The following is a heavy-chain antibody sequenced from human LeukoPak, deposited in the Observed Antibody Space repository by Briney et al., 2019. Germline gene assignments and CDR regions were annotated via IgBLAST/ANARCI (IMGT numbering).Heavy chain of an antibody. CDR1: GGSISSCY. CDR2: IYYSGST. CDR3: ARRTYFYDSSGYYFDY. Sequence: SETLSLTCTVSGGSISSCYWSWIRQPPGKGLECIGYIYYSGSTNYNPSLKSRVTISVDTSKNQFSLKLSSVTAADTAVYYCARRTYFYDSSGYYFDYWGQGTLVTVSS. J-gene: IGHJ4*02. V-gene: IGHV4-59*01. D-gene: IGHD3-22*01.